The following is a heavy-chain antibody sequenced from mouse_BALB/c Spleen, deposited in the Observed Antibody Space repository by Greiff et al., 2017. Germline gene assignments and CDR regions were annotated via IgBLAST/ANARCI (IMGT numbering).Heavy chain of an antibody. Sequence: QVHVKQSGPGLVAPSQSLSITCTVSEFSLTGYGVNWVRQPPGKGLEWLGMIWGDGSTDYNSALKSRLSISKDNSKSQVFLKMNSLQTDDTARYYCARDLGYYGSPFAYWGQGTLVTVSA. CDR1: EFSLTGYG. CDR3: ARDLGYYGSPFAY. J-gene: IGHJ3*01. D-gene: IGHD1-1*01. V-gene: IGHV2-6-7*01. CDR2: IWGDGST.